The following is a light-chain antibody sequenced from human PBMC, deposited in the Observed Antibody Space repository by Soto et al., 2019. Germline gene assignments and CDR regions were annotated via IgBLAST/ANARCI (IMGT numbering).Light chain of an antibody. J-gene: IGKJ1*01. CDR2: GAS. CDR3: QQYGSSRT. Sequence: EIVLTQSPGTLSLSPGERATLSCRASQSVSSTYLAWYQQKPGQAPRLLIYGASSRATGIPDRFSGSGSGNDFPITISRVEPEDLAVYYCQQYGSSRTFGQGTMVEIK. CDR1: QSVSSTY. V-gene: IGKV3-20*01.